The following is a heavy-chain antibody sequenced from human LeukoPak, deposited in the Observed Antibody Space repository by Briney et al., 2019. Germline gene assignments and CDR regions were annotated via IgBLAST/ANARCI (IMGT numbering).Heavy chain of an antibody. D-gene: IGHD1-14*01. CDR3: ARGGTGYGSRSLDS. CDR2: INTNNGNP. V-gene: IGHV7-4-1*02. Sequence: ASVKVSCKASGYTFTSRAMNWVRQAPGQGLEWMGWINTNNGNPTYAQGFTGRFVFSLDTSVSTAYLQISSLKAEDTAVYYCARGGTGYGSRSLDSWGQGTLVTVSS. CDR1: GYTFTSRA. J-gene: IGHJ4*02.